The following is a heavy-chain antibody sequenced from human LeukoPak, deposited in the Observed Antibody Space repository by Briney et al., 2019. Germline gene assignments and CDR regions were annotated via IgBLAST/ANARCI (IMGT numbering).Heavy chain of an antibody. D-gene: IGHD3-3*01. CDR2: FDPEDGET. Sequence: ASVKVSCKVSGYTLTELSMHWVRQAPGQGLEWMGGFDPEDGETIYAQKFQGRVTMTEDTSTDTAYMELSSLRSEDTAVYYCATARFGVVITSFDYWGQGTLVTVSS. V-gene: IGHV1-24*01. CDR3: ATARFGVVITSFDY. J-gene: IGHJ4*02. CDR1: GYTLTELS.